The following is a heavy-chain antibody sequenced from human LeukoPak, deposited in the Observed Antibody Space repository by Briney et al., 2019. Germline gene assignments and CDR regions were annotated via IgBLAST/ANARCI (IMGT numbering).Heavy chain of an antibody. CDR3: ARHRIQLWSYFDY. J-gene: IGHJ4*02. CDR2: IYYSGST. Sequence: NSSETLSLTCTVSGGSISSYYWSWIRQPPGKGLEWIGYIYYSGSTNYNPSLKSRVTISVDTSKNQFSLKLSSVTAADTAVYYCARHRIQLWSYFDYWGQGTLVTVSS. D-gene: IGHD5-18*01. V-gene: IGHV4-59*01. CDR1: GGSISSYY.